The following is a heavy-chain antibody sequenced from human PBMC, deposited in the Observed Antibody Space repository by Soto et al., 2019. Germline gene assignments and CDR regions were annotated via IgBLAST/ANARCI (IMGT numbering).Heavy chain of an antibody. J-gene: IGHJ4*02. Sequence: PGESLKISCKGSGYSFTSYWIGWVRQMPGKVLEWMGIIHPGDSDTRYSPSFQGQVTISADKSISATYLQWSSLQASDTAIYYCARPKIQYSYGPGYYFDYWGQGALVTVSS. V-gene: IGHV5-51*01. CDR3: ARPKIQYSYGPGYYFDY. CDR1: GYSFTSYW. CDR2: IHPGDSDT. D-gene: IGHD5-18*01.